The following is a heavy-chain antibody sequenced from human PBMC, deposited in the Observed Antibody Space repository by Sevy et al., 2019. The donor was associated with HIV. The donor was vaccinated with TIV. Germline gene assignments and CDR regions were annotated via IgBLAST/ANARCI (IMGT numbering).Heavy chain of an antibody. Sequence: GGSLRLSCAASGFTFSSYAMSWVRQAPGKGLEWVSAIRVSGGGTYYADSVKGRFTISRDNSKNTLYLQMNSLRAEDTGVYYYTKVDSSGYYSMSGFDYWGRGTLVTVSS. CDR3: TKVDSSGYYSMSGFDY. CDR2: IRVSGGGT. CDR1: GFTFSSYA. D-gene: IGHD3-22*01. J-gene: IGHJ4*02. V-gene: IGHV3-23*01.